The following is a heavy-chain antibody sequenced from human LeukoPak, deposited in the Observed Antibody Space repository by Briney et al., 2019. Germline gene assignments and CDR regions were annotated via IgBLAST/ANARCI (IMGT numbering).Heavy chain of an antibody. D-gene: IGHD3-22*01. V-gene: IGHV4-59*12. Sequence: SETLSLTCTVSGGSISSYYWSWIRQPPGKGLEWIGYIYYSGSTNYNPSLKSRVTISVDRSKNQFSLKLSSVTAADTAVYYCASGNYYDSSGYWPGAFDIWGQGTMVTVSS. CDR3: ASGNYYDSSGYWPGAFDI. CDR2: IYYSGST. CDR1: GGSISSYY. J-gene: IGHJ3*02.